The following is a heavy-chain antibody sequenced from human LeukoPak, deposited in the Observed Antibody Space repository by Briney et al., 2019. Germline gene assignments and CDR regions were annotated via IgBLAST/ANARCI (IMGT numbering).Heavy chain of an antibody. CDR3: ARIGAHYYYYYMDV. V-gene: IGHV4-34*01. Sequence: SETLSLTCAVYGGSFSGYYWSWIRQPPGKGLEWIGEINHSGSTNYNPSLKSRVTISLDMSKNQFSLKLTSVTAEDTAVYYCARIGAHYYYYYMDVWAKGTTVTVSS. D-gene: IGHD1-26*01. CDR1: GGSFSGYY. J-gene: IGHJ6*03. CDR2: INHSGST.